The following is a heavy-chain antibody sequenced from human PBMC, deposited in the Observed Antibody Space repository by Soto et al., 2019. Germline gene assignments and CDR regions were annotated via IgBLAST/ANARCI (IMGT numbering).Heavy chain of an antibody. CDR2: IYPGDSDT. V-gene: IGHV5-51*01. CDR1: GYSFTSYW. Sequence: PGESLKISCKGSGYSFTSYWIGWVRQMPGKGLEWMGIIYPGDSDTRYSPSFQGQVTISADKSISTAYLQWSSLKASDTAMYYCARGRFLEWYLKPSPAFDIWGQGTMVTVSS. D-gene: IGHD3-3*01. CDR3: ARGRFLEWYLKPSPAFDI. J-gene: IGHJ3*02.